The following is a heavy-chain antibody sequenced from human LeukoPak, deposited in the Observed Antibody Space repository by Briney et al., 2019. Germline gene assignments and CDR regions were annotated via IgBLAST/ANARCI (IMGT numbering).Heavy chain of an antibody. Sequence: SGTLSLTCAVSGGSISSSNWWSWVRQSPGKGLEWIGEIYHSGSTNYNPSLKSRVTISLDKSKNQFSLKLRSLTAADTAVYYCARHEHSSSWSPPEYFDVWGRGALVTVSS. V-gene: IGHV4-4*02. CDR2: IYHSGST. CDR3: ARHEHSSSWSPPEYFDV. D-gene: IGHD6-13*01. CDR1: GGSISSSNW. J-gene: IGHJ2*01.